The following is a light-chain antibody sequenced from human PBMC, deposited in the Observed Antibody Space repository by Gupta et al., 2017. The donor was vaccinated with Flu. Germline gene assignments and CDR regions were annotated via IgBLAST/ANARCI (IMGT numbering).Light chain of an antibody. CDR3: QQDDNLPVT. V-gene: IGKV1-33*01. Sequence: DIQMTQSPSALSASVGDRVTITCQASQDIRRFLNWYQGKPGSAPKLLIFDASSLEKGVPSRLSGSGFGTNFTLTISSLQPEDVATYYCQQDDNLPVTFGGGTKVEIK. CDR1: QDIRRF. J-gene: IGKJ4*01. CDR2: DAS.